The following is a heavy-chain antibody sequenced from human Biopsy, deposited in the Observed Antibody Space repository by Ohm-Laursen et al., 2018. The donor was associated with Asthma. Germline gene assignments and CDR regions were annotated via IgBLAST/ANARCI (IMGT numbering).Heavy chain of an antibody. CDR2: INPNGGAT. Sequence: ASMKVSCNASAYTFIGYHLHWVRQAPGEGLEWMGRINPNGGATIYAQKSQDRVTMTRDTSISTAYMELSRLTSDDTAVYYCARVQKSPGDRWFDPWGQGTLVTVSS. CDR1: AYTFIGYH. CDR3: ARVQKSPGDRWFDP. V-gene: IGHV1-2*06. J-gene: IGHJ5*02. D-gene: IGHD7-27*01.